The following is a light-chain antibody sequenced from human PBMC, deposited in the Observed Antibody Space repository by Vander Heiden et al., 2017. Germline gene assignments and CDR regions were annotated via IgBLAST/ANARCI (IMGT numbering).Light chain of an antibody. J-gene: IGKJ5*01. CDR2: DAS. Sequence: DSQMTQSPSSLSASVGERVTITCQASQDIGNYLNWYQQKPGKAPKLLIYDASNLETGVPSRFSGSGSGTDFTFTISSLQPEDIGTYNCQQFDNVLSITFGPGTRLEIK. CDR1: QDIGNY. CDR3: QQFDNVLSIT. V-gene: IGKV1-33*01.